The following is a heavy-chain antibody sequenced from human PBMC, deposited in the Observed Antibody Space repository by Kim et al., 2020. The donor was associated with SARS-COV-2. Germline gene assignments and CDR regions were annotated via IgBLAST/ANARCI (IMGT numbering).Heavy chain of an antibody. CDR2: INHSGST. V-gene: IGHV4-34*01. D-gene: IGHD6-19*01. CDR3: ARFDSSGWYDFDY. J-gene: IGHJ4*02. Sequence: SETLSLTCAVYGGSFSGYYWSWIRQPPGKGLEWIGEINHSGSTNYNPSLKSRVTISVDTSKNQFSLKLSSVTAADTAVYYCARFDSSGWYDFDYWGQGTLVTVSS. CDR1: GGSFSGYY.